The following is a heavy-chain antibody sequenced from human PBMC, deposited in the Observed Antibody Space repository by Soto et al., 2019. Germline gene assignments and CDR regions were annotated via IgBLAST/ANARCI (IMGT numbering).Heavy chain of an antibody. D-gene: IGHD3-10*01. CDR1: GFTFSTYW. V-gene: IGHV3-74*01. Sequence: GSLSLSCAASGFTFSTYWMHWVRQAPGKGLVWVSRINSDGSSTNYADSVKGRLTISRDNSKNTLYLQMNSLRAEDTAVYYCAKGQPLWFGEPIPFDYWGQGT. CDR3: AKGQPLWFGEPIPFDY. J-gene: IGHJ4*02. CDR2: INSDGSST.